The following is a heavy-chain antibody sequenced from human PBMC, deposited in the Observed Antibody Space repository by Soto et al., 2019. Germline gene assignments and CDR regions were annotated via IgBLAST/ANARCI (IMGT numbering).Heavy chain of an antibody. D-gene: IGHD2-2*01. CDR1: GGTFTNYA. CDR3: ARERSVGYCITTTCPKPFYYYAMDV. J-gene: IGHJ6*02. V-gene: IGHV1-69*12. Sequence: QVQLVQSGAEVKKPGSSLKVSCKASGGTFTNYAFSWVRQAPGQGPEWMGGIIPIFGTPDYAQKFQGRVIITADDSTRTVSMELTRLRSDDTAVYYCARERSVGYCITTTCPKPFYYYAMDVWGQGTTVTVSS. CDR2: IIPIFGTP.